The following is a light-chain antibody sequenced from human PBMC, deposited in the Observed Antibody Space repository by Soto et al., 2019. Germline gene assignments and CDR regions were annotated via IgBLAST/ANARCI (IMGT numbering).Light chain of an antibody. CDR1: QSVNRN. Sequence: EIVMTQSPATLSVSPGERATLSCRASQSVNRNLAWYQQKPGQAPRLLIYAASTRATGIPAMFSGSGSDTEFTLTISGLQSEDFAIYYCQQYNNWWTFGQWTKVEI. CDR3: QQYNNWWT. V-gene: IGKV3-15*01. CDR2: AAS. J-gene: IGKJ1*01.